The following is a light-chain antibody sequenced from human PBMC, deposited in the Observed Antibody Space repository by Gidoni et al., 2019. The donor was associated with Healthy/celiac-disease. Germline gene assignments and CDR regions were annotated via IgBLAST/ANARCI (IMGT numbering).Light chain of an antibody. V-gene: IGKV4-1*01. Sequence: DIVMTQSPDSLAVSMGERATINCKSSQSVLYSSNNKIYLAWYQQKPGQPPKLLIYWASTRESGVPDRFSGSGSGTDFTLTISSLQAEDVAVYYCQQYYSTPTWTFXXXTKVEIK. CDR1: QSVLYSSNNKIY. CDR3: QQYYSTPTWT. CDR2: WAS. J-gene: IGKJ1*01.